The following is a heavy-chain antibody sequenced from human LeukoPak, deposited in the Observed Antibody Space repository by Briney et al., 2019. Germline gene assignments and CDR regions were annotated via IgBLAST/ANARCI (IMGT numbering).Heavy chain of an antibody. CDR3: ARDSTVTRFYY. CDR1: VYTFTGYY. J-gene: IGHJ4*02. CDR2: INPNSGGT. V-gene: IGHV1-2*02. D-gene: IGHD4-17*01. Sequence: ASVKVSCKASVYTFTGYYMHWVRQAPRQGLEWMGWINPNSGGTNYAQKFQGRVTMTRGTYISTAYMELSRLRSDDTAVYYCARDSTVTRFYYWGQGTLVTVSS.